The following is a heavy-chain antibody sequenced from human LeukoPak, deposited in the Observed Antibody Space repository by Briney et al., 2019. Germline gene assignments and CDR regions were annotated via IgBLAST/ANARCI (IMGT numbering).Heavy chain of an antibody. CDR3: ARGGGYYYDSSGYYPDY. Sequence: ASVKVSCKASGYTFTSYGNSWVRQAPGQGLEWMGWISAYNGNTNYAQKLQGRVTMTTDTSTSTAYMELRSLRSDDTAVYYCARGGGYYYDSSGYYPDYWGQGTLVTVSS. D-gene: IGHD3-22*01. CDR2: ISAYNGNT. J-gene: IGHJ4*02. CDR1: GYTFTSYG. V-gene: IGHV1-18*01.